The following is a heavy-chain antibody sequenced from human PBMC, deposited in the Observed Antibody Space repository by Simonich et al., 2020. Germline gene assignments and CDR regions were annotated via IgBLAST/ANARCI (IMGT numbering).Heavy chain of an antibody. Sequence: QVQLVQSGAEVKKPGASVKVSCKASGYTFTGYYMHWVRQAPGQGLELMGWINPNSGGTNYAHKFQGRVTMTRDTSISTAYMELSRLRSDDTAVYYCARDPVVPAAIRNAFDIWGQGTMVTVSS. CDR1: GYTFTGYY. V-gene: IGHV1-2*07. CDR2: INPNSGGT. CDR3: ARDPVVPAAIRNAFDI. D-gene: IGHD2-2*01. J-gene: IGHJ3*02.